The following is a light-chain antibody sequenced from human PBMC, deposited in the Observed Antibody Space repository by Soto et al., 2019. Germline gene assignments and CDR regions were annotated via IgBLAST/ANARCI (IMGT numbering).Light chain of an antibody. CDR2: GAS. CDR1: QSVSSNY. J-gene: IGKJ2*01. CDR3: QQYSSSPLYT. Sequence: EIVLMQSPGTLSLSPGERATLSCRASQSVSSNYLAWYQLKPGQAPRLLIYGASNRASGIPDRFSGSGSGTDFTLTISRLEPEDFAVYYCQQYSSSPLYTFGQGTKVDIK. V-gene: IGKV3-20*01.